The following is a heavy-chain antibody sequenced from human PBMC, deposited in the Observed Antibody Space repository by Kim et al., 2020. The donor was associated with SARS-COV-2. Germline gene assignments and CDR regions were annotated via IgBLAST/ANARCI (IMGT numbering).Heavy chain of an antibody. CDR3: ARLGYSSSSRGYYYYYYGMDV. CDR2: IIPIFGTA. V-gene: IGHV1-69*13. D-gene: IGHD6-6*01. J-gene: IGHJ6*02. CDR1: GGTFSSYA. Sequence: SVKVSCKASGGTFSSYAISWVRQAPGQGLEWMGGIIPIFGTANYAQKFQGRVTITADESTSTAYMELSSLRSEDTAVYYCARLGYSSSSRGYYYYYYGMDVWGQGTTVTVSS.